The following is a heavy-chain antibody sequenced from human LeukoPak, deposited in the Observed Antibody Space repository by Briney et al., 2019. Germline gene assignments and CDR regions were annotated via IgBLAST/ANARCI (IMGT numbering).Heavy chain of an antibody. J-gene: IGHJ6*02. Sequence: GGSLRLSCAASGFTFSSYAMHWVRQAPGKGLEWVAVISYDGSNEYYADSVKGRFTISRDSSKNTLYLQMNSLRAEDTAVYYCARDRTYYDFWSGYSPYYYYGMDVWGQGTTVTVSS. CDR2: ISYDGSNE. CDR3: ARDRTYYDFWSGYSPYYYYGMDV. D-gene: IGHD3-3*01. CDR1: GFTFSSYA. V-gene: IGHV3-30-3*01.